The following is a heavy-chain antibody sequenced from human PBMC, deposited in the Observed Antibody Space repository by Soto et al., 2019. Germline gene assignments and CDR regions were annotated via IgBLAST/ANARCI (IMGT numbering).Heavy chain of an antibody. CDR2: IYYSGST. V-gene: IGHV4-31*03. CDR3: ARVLVVRLNNWFDP. D-gene: IGHD3-10*01. CDR1: GGSISSGGYY. J-gene: IGHJ5*02. Sequence: PSETLSLTCTVSGGSISSGGYYWSWIRQHPGKGLEWIGYIYYSGSTYYNPSLKSRVTISVDTSKNQFSLKLSSVTAADTAVYYCARVLVVRLNNWFDPWGQGTLVTVSS.